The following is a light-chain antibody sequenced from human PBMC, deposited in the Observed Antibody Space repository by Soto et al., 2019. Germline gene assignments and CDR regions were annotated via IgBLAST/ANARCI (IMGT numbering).Light chain of an antibody. CDR2: GAS. Sequence: EIVLTQSPGTLSLSPGERTNLSCRASQSISSSYLAWYQQKPGQAPRLLGYGASSSATGIPDRFSGSGSGTEFSLTISRLEPEDFALYYCQQYSSTFWTLGQGTKVEIK. CDR3: QQYSSTFWT. J-gene: IGKJ1*01. V-gene: IGKV3-20*01. CDR1: QSISSSY.